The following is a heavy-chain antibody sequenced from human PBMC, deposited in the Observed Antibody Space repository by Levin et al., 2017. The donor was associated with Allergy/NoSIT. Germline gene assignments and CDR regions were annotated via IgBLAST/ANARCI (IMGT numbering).Heavy chain of an antibody. D-gene: IGHD2-15*01. CDR1: GFSFRSYA. J-gene: IGHJ6*03. V-gene: IGHV3-23*01. Sequence: GGSLRLSCAASGFSFRSYAMNWVRQAPGKGLEWVSFISGNGGTRNHADSVKGRFTISRDNSKNTLYLQMSSLTVEDTAVYYCAKEGVEVGYYYYYMDGWGKGTTVTVSS. CDR3: AKEGVEVGYYYYYMDG. CDR2: ISGNGGTR.